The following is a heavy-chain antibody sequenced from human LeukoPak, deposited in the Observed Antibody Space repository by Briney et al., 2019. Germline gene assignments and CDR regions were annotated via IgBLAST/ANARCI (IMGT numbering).Heavy chain of an antibody. D-gene: IGHD6-13*01. CDR1: GGSFSGYY. J-gene: IGHJ5*02. Sequence: SETLSLTCAVYGGSFSGYYWSWIRQPPGKGLEWIGEINHSGSTNYNPSLKSRVTISVETSKNQFSLKLSSVTAADTAVYYCARGKAAAGNSLWFDPWGQGTLVTVSS. CDR2: INHSGST. CDR3: ARGKAAAGNSLWFDP. V-gene: IGHV4-34*01.